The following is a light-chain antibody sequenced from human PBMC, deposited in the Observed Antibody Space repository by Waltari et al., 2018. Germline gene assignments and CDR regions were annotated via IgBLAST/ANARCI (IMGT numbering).Light chain of an antibody. Sequence: EIVMTQSPATLSVSPGDTASLSCRAGQSVSSNLAWYQQKPGQAPRLLIYGSYTRATGIPARFSGSGSGTEFTLTISSLQSEDFAVYYCQQYNNWPPYTFGQGTKLEIK. CDR3: QQYNNWPPYT. J-gene: IGKJ2*01. CDR1: QSVSSN. CDR2: GSY. V-gene: IGKV3-15*01.